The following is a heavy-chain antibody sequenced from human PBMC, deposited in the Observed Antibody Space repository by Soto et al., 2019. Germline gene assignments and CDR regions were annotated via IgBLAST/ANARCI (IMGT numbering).Heavy chain of an antibody. Sequence: SVKVSCKASGGTFSSYGISWVRQAPGQGLEWMGGIIPIFGTTNYAQKFQGRVTITADESTSTAYMELSSLRPEDTAVYYCARAGGGHYSSSSYYLYYYYGMDVWGQGTTVTVSS. V-gene: IGHV1-69*13. CDR1: GGTFSSYG. D-gene: IGHD6-13*01. CDR2: IIPIFGTT. J-gene: IGHJ6*02. CDR3: ARAGGGHYSSSSYYLYYYYGMDV.